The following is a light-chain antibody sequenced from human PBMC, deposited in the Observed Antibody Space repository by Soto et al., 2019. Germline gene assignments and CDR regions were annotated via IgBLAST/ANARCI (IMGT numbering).Light chain of an antibody. V-gene: IGKV3-11*01. Sequence: EVVLTQSPATLSLAPGERATLSCRASQVLSSYLAWYQQKPGQPPRLLIYDTSNRATGIPARFSGSRSGTDFTLTISSLAPEDFGVYFCHQRNKFGQGTRLEIK. CDR1: QVLSSY. J-gene: IGKJ5*01. CDR3: HQRNK. CDR2: DTS.